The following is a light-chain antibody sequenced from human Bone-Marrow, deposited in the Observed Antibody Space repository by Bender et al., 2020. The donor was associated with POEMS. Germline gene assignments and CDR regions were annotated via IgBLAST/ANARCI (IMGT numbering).Light chain of an antibody. CDR3: NSYRGCDTLVV. CDR2: DVI. Sequence: QSALTQPASVSGSPGQSIAISCTGTSSDVGRFNYVSWYQQQPGKAPKLLIYDVINRPTGVSDRLSGSKSGNTASLTISGLQPEDEADYYCNSYRGCDTLVVFGGGTKLTVL. CDR1: SSDVGRFNY. V-gene: IGLV2-14*03. J-gene: IGLJ3*02.